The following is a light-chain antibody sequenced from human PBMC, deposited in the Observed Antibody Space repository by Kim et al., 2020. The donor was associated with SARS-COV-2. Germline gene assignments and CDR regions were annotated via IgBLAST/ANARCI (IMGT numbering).Light chain of an antibody. J-gene: IGLJ1*01. V-gene: IGLV2-8*01. CDR3: SSYAGSHSFV. CDR1: SRDVGAYNY. CDR2: EVN. Sequence: QSALTQPPSASGSPGQSVTISCTGASRDVGAYNYVSWYQQYPSNAPKLLIYEVNKRPSGVPDRFSGSKSGNTASLTVSGLQAEDEADYYCSSYAGSHSFVFGSGTKVTVL.